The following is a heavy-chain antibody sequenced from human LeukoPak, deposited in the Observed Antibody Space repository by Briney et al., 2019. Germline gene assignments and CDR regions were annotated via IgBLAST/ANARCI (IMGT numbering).Heavy chain of an antibody. Sequence: PSEALSLTCTGSGGPISSYYWSWIRQPPGKGLEWIGYIYYSGSTNYNPSLKSRVTISVDTSKNQFSLKLSSVTAADTAVYYCARDTLSGWPDYYYYGMDVWGQGTTVTVSS. CDR1: GGPISSYY. CDR2: IYYSGST. J-gene: IGHJ6*02. CDR3: ARDTLSGWPDYYYYGMDV. V-gene: IGHV4-59*01. D-gene: IGHD6-19*01.